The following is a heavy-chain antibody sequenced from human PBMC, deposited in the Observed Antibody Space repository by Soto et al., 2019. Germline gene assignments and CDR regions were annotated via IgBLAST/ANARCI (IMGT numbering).Heavy chain of an antibody. J-gene: IGHJ3*02. CDR3: ARVGYSSSWHVAFEI. CDR1: GYTFTGYY. Sequence: GASVKVSCKASGYTFTGYYMHWVRQAPGQGLEWMGWINPNSGGTNYAQKFQGWVTMTRDTSISTAYMELSRLRSDDTAVYYCARVGYSSSWHVAFEIWGQGTMVPVSS. CDR2: INPNSGGT. V-gene: IGHV1-2*04. D-gene: IGHD6-13*01.